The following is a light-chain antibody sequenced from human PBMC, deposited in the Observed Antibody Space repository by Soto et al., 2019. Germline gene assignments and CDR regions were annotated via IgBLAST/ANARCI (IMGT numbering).Light chain of an antibody. Sequence: QSVLTQPPSASGTPGQRVTISCSGSFSKIGSNYVYWYQQFPGTAPKLLIYKNNQPPSGVPDRFSGSKSDTSASLAISGLRSDDEAQYYCAAWDDSLRGWVFGGGTKVPS. CDR3: AAWDDSLRGWV. J-gene: IGLJ3*02. V-gene: IGLV1-47*01. CDR2: KNN. CDR1: FSKIGSNY.